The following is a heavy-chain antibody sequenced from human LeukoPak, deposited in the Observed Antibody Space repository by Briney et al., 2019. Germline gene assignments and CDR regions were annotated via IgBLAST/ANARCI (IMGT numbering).Heavy chain of an antibody. CDR1: GYTLTSYD. D-gene: IGHD2-15*01. CDR2: MNPNSGNT. J-gene: IGHJ3*02. Sequence: ASVKVSCKASGYTLTSYDINWVRQATGQGLEWMGWMNPNSGNTGYAQKFQGRVTMTRNTSISTAYMELSSLRSEDTAVYYCARDIGYCSGGSCYHAFDIWGQGTMVTVSS. CDR3: ARDIGYCSGGSCYHAFDI. V-gene: IGHV1-8*01.